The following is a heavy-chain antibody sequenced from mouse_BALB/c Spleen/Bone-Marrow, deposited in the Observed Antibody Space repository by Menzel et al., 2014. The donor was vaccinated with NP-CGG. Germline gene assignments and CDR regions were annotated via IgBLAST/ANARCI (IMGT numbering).Heavy chain of an antibody. J-gene: IGHJ3*01. CDR3: ASYYYGSSLFAY. Sequence: EVKLMESGAELVKPGASVKLSCTASGFNIKDTYMHWVEQRPEQGLEWIGRIDPANGNTKYDPKFQGKAIITADISSNTAYLQLSSLTSEDTAVYYCASYYYGSSLFAYWGQGTLVTVSA. CDR2: IDPANGNT. V-gene: IGHV14-3*02. CDR1: GFNIKDTY. D-gene: IGHD1-1*01.